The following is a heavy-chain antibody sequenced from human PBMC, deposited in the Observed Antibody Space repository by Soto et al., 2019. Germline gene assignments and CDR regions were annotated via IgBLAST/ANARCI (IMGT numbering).Heavy chain of an antibody. D-gene: IGHD2-21*01. CDR1: GYTFTSYD. Sequence: ASVKVSCKASGYTFTSYDINWVRQATGQGLEWMGWMNPNSGNTGYAQKFQGRVTMTRNTSISTAYMELSSLRSEDTAGYYCAGGLLENYNVRAVGGQGTRVTVSS. CDR3: AGGLLENYNVRAV. V-gene: IGHV1-8*01. J-gene: IGHJ6*02. CDR2: MNPNSGNT.